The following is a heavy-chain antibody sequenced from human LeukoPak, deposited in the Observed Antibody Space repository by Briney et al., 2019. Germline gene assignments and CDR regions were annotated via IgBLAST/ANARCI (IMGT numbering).Heavy chain of an antibody. J-gene: IGHJ4*02. V-gene: IGHV1-3*03. Sequence: GASVKVSFKASGYTFTSYGISWVRQAPGQGVEWMGWINAGNGNTKYSQEFQGRVTITRDTSASTAYMELSSLRSEDRAVYYCARVVPTDEWFDYWGQGTLVTVSS. CDR2: INAGNGNT. CDR3: ARVVPTDEWFDY. D-gene: IGHD3-3*01. CDR1: GYTFTSYG.